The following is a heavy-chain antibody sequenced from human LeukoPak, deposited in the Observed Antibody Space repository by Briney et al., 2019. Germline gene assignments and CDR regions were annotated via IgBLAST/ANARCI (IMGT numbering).Heavy chain of an antibody. J-gene: IGHJ4*02. V-gene: IGHV3-23*01. Sequence: SGGSLRLSCAASGFTFSGSALHWVRQASGKGLEWVSAISGSGGNTYYADSVKGRFTISRDNSKNTLYLQMNSLRAEDTAVYYCAKRAYDSSGYDLAYWGQGTLVTVSS. CDR3: AKRAYDSSGYDLAY. CDR1: GFTFSGSA. D-gene: IGHD3-22*01. CDR2: ISGSGGNT.